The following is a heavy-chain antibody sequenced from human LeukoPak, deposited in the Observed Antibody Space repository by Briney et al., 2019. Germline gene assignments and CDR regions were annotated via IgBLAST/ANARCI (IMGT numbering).Heavy chain of an antibody. CDR2: INGDGSTS. J-gene: IGHJ4*02. V-gene: IGHV3-74*01. D-gene: IGHD4-17*01. CDR3: ARDEPTVTTGPPVGS. CDR1: GFTFYSYW. Sequence: PGGSLRLSCVASGFTFYSYWMHWVRQAPGKGLVWVSCINGDGSTSNYADSVKGRFTISRDNAKNTLYLQMHSLRAEDTAVYYCARDEPTVTTGPPVGSWGQGTLATVSS.